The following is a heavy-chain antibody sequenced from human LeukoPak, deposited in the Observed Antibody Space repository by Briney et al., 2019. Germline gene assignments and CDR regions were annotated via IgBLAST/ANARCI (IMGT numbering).Heavy chain of an antibody. CDR2: INPSGGTT. J-gene: IGHJ6*03. CDR1: GDIFTSYA. D-gene: IGHD2-15*01. Sequence: ASVKVSCKASGDIFTSYAMHWVRRAPGQGLEWMGIINPSGGTTNYAQKFQGRVTMTRDTSTSTVYMDLSSLRSEDTAVYYCARDVGYCSGGSCHPTLLPSYYYMDVWGKGTTVTVSS. V-gene: IGHV1-46*01. CDR3: ARDVGYCSGGSCHPTLLPSYYYMDV.